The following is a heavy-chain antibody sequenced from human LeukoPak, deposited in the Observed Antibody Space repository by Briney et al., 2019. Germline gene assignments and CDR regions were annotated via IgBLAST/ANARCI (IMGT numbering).Heavy chain of an antibody. CDR2: IDYSGST. J-gene: IGHJ4*02. CDR1: AGSFNTYY. V-gene: IGHV4-59*08. D-gene: IGHD2-21*01. Sequence: SETLSLTCTVSAGSFNTYYWSWIRQPPGKGLEWIGYIDYSGSTTYNPSLYSRLTISVDTSKTQYSLQLNSVTAADTAVYYCARLNGGDWGQGTLVTVSS. CDR3: ARLNGGD.